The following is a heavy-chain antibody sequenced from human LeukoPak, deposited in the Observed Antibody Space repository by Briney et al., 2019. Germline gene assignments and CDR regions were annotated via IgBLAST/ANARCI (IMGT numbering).Heavy chain of an antibody. D-gene: IGHD2-2*01. V-gene: IGHV3-48*03. CDR1: GFTFSTYE. Sequence: GGSLRLSCAASGFTFSTYEMNWVRQAPGKGREWVSYISSRDSTIYYADSVKGRFTISRDNAKNSLYLQMNTLRAEDTAVYYCARRYCSSSSCTLDYWGQGTLVTVSS. CDR2: ISSRDSTI. J-gene: IGHJ4*02. CDR3: ARRYCSSSSCTLDY.